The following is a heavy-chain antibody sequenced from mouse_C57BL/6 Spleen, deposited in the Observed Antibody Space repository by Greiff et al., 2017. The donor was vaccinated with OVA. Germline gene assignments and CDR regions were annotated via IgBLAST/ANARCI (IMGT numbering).Heavy chain of an antibody. CDR2: ISDGGSYT. D-gene: IGHD4-1*01. CDR1: GFTFSSYA. Sequence: EVTVVESGGGLVKPGGSLKLSCAASGFTFSSYAMSWVRQTPEKRLEWVATISDGGSYTYSPDNVKGRFPISRDNAKNNLYLQMSQLKSENTAMYYCARKGCSNWDEGDWYFDVWGTGTTVTVSS. CDR3: ARKGCSNWDEGDWYFDV. J-gene: IGHJ1*03. V-gene: IGHV5-4*03.